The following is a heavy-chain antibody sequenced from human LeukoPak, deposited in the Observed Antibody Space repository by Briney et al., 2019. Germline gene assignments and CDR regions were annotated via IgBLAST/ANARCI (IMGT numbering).Heavy chain of an antibody. D-gene: IGHD2-2*01. CDR1: GFTFSDYW. J-gene: IGHJ4*02. Sequence: PGGSLRLSCAASGFTFSDYWMHWVRQTPEKVLVCVSRINSEGSSTISADSVQRRFPSDRDKAQNNLYLQMHSMRAEDTAVYYCAGNLYTRFGDCWGQGALVTVSS. V-gene: IGHV3-74*01. CDR3: AGNLYTRFGDC. CDR2: INSEGSST.